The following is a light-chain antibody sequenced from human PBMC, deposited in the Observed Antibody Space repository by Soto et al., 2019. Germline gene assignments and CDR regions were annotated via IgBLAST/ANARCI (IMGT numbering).Light chain of an antibody. V-gene: IGKV3-20*01. Sequence: IVLTQSPGTLSLSPGERATLSCRASQSVTITSLDWYQQKPGQAPRLLIYGAFNTAAGTPDRFTGSASGTYVTLTISRLEAEDFAVYYCQHYTNSLWTFGQGTTVEI. CDR1: QSVTITS. CDR3: QHYTNSLWT. J-gene: IGKJ1*01. CDR2: GAF.